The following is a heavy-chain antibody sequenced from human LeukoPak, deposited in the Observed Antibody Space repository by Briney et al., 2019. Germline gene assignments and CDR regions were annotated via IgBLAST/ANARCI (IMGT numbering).Heavy chain of an antibody. J-gene: IGHJ5*02. CDR1: GASISSYY. Sequence: NPSETLSLTCTVSGASISSYYWSWIRQPPGKGLEWIGYIYYSGSTNYNPSLKSRVTISVDTSKNQFSLRLSSVTAADTAVYYCARHRYYYDSSGYYYQPWGQGTLVTVPS. D-gene: IGHD3-22*01. CDR2: IYYSGST. V-gene: IGHV4-59*01. CDR3: ARHRYYYDSSGYYYQP.